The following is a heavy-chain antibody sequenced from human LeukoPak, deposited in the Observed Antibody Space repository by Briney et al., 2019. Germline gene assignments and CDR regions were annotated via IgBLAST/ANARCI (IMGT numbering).Heavy chain of an antibody. Sequence: PSETLSLTCGVSGGSVSSTNWWTWIRQPPGKGLEWIGEVHLDGRTNFNPSLKSRLTMSVDLSENHVSLKLTSVTAADTAVYYCAREGGFYRPLDYSGQGALVTVSS. CDR2: VHLDGRT. CDR3: AREGGFYRPLDY. CDR1: GGSVSSTNW. J-gene: IGHJ4*02. D-gene: IGHD6-25*01. V-gene: IGHV4-4*02.